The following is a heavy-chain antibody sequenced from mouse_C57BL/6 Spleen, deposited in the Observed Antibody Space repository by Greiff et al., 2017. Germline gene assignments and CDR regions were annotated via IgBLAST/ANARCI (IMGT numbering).Heavy chain of an antibody. J-gene: IGHJ4*01. CDR3: AKKGYDYDAMDY. D-gene: IGHD3-1*01. Sequence: QVQLKESGPGLVQPSQSLSITCTVSGFSLTSYGVHWVRQSPGKGLEWLGVVWRGGSTDYNAAFMSRLSITKDNSKSQVFFKMNSLQADDTAIYYCAKKGYDYDAMDYWGQGTSVTVSS. CDR1: GFSLTSYG. CDR2: VWRGGST. V-gene: IGHV2-5*01.